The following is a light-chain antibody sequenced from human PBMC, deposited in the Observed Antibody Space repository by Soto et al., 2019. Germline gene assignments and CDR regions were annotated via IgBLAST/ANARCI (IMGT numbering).Light chain of an antibody. CDR2: DNN. CDR3: QSFDTSLRGWV. J-gene: IGLJ3*02. V-gene: IGLV1-40*01. Sequence: QSVLTQPPSVSGAPGQTVAISCTGSSSNIGARYDVHWYRQLPGTAPKLLIYDNNNRPSGVPDRFSGSKSGTSASLAISGLEAEDEGDNYCQSFDTSLRGWVFGGGTKVTAL. CDR1: SSNIGARYD.